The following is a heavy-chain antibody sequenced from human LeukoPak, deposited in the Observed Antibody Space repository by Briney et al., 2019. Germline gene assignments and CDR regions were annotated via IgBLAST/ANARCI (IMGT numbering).Heavy chain of an antibody. CDR1: GGTFSSYA. D-gene: IGHD3-22*01. CDR2: IIPIFGTA. CDR3: ARMMLYYDDRGGDYYYMDV. V-gene: IGHV1-69*01. Sequence: ASVKVSCKASGGTFSSYAISWVRQAPGQGLEWMGGIIPIFGTANYAQKFQGRVTITADESTSTAYMELSSLRSEDTAVYYCARMMLYYDDRGGDYYYMDVWGKGTTVTVSS. J-gene: IGHJ6*03.